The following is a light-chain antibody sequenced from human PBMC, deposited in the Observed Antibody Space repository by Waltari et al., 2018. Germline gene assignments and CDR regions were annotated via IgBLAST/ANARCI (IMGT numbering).Light chain of an antibody. J-gene: IGKJ1*01. Sequence: EIVMTQSPATLSVSPGERATLSCRASQSVSSNLAWYQQKPGQAPRLLIYGASTRATGIPDRFSGSGSGTDFTLTISRLEPEDSAVYYCQQYGNSPPWTFGQGTKVQIK. CDR3: QQYGNSPPWT. V-gene: IGKV3-20*01. CDR1: QSVSSN. CDR2: GAS.